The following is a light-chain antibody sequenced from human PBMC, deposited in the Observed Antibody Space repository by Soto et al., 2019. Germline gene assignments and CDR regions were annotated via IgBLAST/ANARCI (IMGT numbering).Light chain of an antibody. J-gene: IGKJ1*01. CDR3: QQHSSASWT. CDR2: GAS. V-gene: IGKV3-20*01. CDR1: QSVAGSY. Sequence: IVVTQSPYTLSICPGERATLSCRASQSVAGSYLAWYQQKPGQAPRLLIYGASSRATGIPDRFSGSGSGTDFTLTISRLEPEDFAVYYCQQHSSASWTFGQGTKV.